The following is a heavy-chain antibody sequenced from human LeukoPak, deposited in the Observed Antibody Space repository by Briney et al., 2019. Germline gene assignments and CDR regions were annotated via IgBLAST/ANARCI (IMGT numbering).Heavy chain of an antibody. CDR2: IYPGDSDT. V-gene: IGHV5-51*01. Sequence: GESLKISCKGSGYSFTSYWIGWVRQMPGKGLEWMGIIYPGDSDTTYSPSFQGQVTISANKSISTAYLQWSSLKASDTAMYYCARRDGYCSSTSCYADYYYGMDVWGQGTTVTVSS. J-gene: IGHJ6*02. CDR3: ARRDGYCSSTSCYADYYYGMDV. CDR1: GYSFTSYW. D-gene: IGHD2-2*01.